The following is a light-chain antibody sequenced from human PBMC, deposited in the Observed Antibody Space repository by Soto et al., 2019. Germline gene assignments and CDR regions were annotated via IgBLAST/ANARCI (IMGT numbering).Light chain of an antibody. CDR3: SSYTRQYTPSYV. CDR1: SSGVGGYNY. CDR2: EVS. V-gene: IGLV2-14*01. J-gene: IGLJ1*01. Sequence: SALTQPASVSGSPGQSITLSCTGTSSGVGGYNYVSWYQQHPGKAPKLMIYEVSNRPSGISHRFSGSKSGNTASLTISGLRAEDEADYYCSSYTRQYTPSYVFGTGTKVTVL.